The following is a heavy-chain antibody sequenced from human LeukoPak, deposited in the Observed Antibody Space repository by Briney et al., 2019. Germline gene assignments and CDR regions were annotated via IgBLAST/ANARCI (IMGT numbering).Heavy chain of an antibody. CDR2: ISTTSSYT. CDR1: GVIFTDYY. J-gene: IGHJ4*02. CDR3: AKATKTGAGTPALAIDY. D-gene: IGHD6-13*01. Sequence: AGSLSLSCAASGVIFTDYYMSCIRQAPGKGLEWVSYISTTSSYTAYADSVRGRFTISRDNAKNSQYLQMNGLRAEDTAVYFCAKATKTGAGTPALAIDYWGQGTLVTVSS. V-gene: IGHV3-11*05.